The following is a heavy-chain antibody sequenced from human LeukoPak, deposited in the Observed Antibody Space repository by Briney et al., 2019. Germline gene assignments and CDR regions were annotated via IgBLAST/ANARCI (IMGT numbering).Heavy chain of an antibody. CDR1: GGSFCGYY. J-gene: IGHJ5*02. CDR2: INHSGST. CDR3: ARMRVNWFDP. V-gene: IGHV4-34*01. Sequence: SETLSLTCAVYGGSFCGYYWSWIRQPPGKGLEWIGEINHSGSTNYNPSLKSRVTISVDTSKNQFSLKLSSVTAADTAVYYCARMRVNWFDPWGQGTLVTVSS.